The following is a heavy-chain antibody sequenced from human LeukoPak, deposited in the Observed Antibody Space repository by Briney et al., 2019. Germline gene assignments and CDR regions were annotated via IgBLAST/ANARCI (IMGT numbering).Heavy chain of an antibody. CDR2: IYHSGST. Sequence: SETLSLTCAVSGVSISSGGYSWRWIRQPPGKGLEWIGYIYHSGSTYYNPSLKSRVTISVDRSKNQFSLKLSSVTAADTAVYYCARGNSGYAEAFDIWGQGTMVTVSS. D-gene: IGHD5-12*01. CDR3: ARGNSGYAEAFDI. V-gene: IGHV4-30-2*01. CDR1: GVSISSGGYS. J-gene: IGHJ3*02.